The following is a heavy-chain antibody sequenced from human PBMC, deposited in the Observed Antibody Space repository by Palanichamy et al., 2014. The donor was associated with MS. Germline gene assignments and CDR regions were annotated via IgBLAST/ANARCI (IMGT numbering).Heavy chain of an antibody. CDR3: AKDLHRAGAGGVDY. CDR2: ISGSGGST. Sequence: SWVRQAPGKGLEWVSAISGSGGSTYYADSVKGRFTISRDNSKNTLYLQMNSLRAEDTAVYYCAKDLHRAGAGGVDYWGQGTLVTVSS. J-gene: IGHJ4*02. D-gene: IGHD6-19*01. V-gene: IGHV3-23*01.